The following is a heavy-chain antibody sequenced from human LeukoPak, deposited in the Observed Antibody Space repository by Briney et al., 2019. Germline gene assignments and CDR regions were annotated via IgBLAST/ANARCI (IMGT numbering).Heavy chain of an antibody. D-gene: IGHD3-10*01. V-gene: IGHV1-18*04. CDR3: ARDGGSWYYGSGSAPLD. J-gene: IGHJ4*02. Sequence: GASVKVSCKASGYTFTSYGISWVRQAPGQGLEWMGWISAYNGNTNYAQKLPGRVTMTTDTSTSTAYMELRSLRSDDTAVYYCARDGGSWYYGSGSAPLDWGQGTLVTVSS. CDR2: ISAYNGNT. CDR1: GYTFTSYG.